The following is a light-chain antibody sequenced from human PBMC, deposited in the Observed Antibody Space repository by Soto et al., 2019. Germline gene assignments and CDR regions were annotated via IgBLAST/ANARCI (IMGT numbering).Light chain of an antibody. J-gene: IGKJ3*01. CDR1: QNISTY. CDR2: DAS. Sequence: EIGLTQSPATLSLSPGERATLSCRASQNISTYLAWYQQKSGQAPRLLIYDASKRATGIPARFSGSGSGTDFTLTISSLEPEDFAVYYCQQRSTPFTFGPGTKVDV. CDR3: QQRSTPFT. V-gene: IGKV3-11*01.